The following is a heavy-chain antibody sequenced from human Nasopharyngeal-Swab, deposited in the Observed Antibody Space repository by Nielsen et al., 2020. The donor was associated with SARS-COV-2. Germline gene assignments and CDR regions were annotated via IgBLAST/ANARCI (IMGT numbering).Heavy chain of an antibody. Sequence: WIRQPPGKRLEWVASISGSNNYTYYADPVKGRFTISRDNAKNSLFLQVNSLRAEDSAVYYCAREGGRFSSTWYYYSYGMDVWGQGTTVTVSS. J-gene: IGHJ6*02. CDR3: AREGGRFSSTWYYYSYGMDV. V-gene: IGHV3-21*06. D-gene: IGHD6-13*01. CDR2: ISGSNNYT.